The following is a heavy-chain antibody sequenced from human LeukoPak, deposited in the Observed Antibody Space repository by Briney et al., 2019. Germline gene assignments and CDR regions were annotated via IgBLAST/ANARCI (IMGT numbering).Heavy chain of an antibody. V-gene: IGHV3-21*01. J-gene: IGHJ4*02. CDR1: GFNFSNYI. D-gene: IGHD5-24*01. Sequence: SGGSLRLSCAASGFNFSNYIMNWVRQAPGKGLDWVSSISSSSTYIQYADSVKGRFTISRDNAKNSLYLQMNSLRVDDTAVYYCARDLVVEMATAAEDYWGQGTLVTVSS. CDR2: ISSSSTYI. CDR3: ARDLVVEMATAAEDY.